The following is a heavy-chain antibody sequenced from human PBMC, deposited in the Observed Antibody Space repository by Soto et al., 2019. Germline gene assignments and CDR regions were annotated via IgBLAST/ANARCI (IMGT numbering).Heavy chain of an antibody. CDR1: GYTFTSYG. D-gene: IGHD4-17*01. J-gene: IGHJ4*02. CDR3: ARDRTVTTRYYFDY. V-gene: IGHV1-18*01. Sequence: ASVKVSCKASGYTFTSYGIGWVRQAPGQGLEWMGWISAYNGNTNYAQKLQGRVTMTTDTSTSTAYMELRSLRSDDTAVYYCARDRTVTTRYYFDYWGQGTLVTVSS. CDR2: ISAYNGNT.